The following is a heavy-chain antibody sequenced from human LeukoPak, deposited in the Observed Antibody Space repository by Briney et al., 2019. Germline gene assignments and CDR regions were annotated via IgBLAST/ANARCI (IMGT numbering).Heavy chain of an antibody. CDR2: IGTAGDT. J-gene: IGHJ4*02. D-gene: IGHD3-22*01. V-gene: IGHV3-13*01. CDR3: ARARPYYYDSSGSFDY. CDR1: GFTFSSYD. Sequence: PGGSLRLSCAASGFTFSSYDMHWVRQATGKGLEWVSAIGTAGDTYYPGSVKGRFTISRENAKNSLYLQMNSLRAGGTAVYYCARARPYYYDSSGSFDYWGQGTLVTVSS.